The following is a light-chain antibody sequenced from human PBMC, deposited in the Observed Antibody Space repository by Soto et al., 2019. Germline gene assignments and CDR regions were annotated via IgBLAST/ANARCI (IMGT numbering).Light chain of an antibody. V-gene: IGLV2-14*01. CDR1: TSDVGGYNF. CDR3: GSYTSSGTRV. Sequence: QSALTQPASVSGSPGQSITISCTGTTSDVGGYNFVSWYQLHPGKAPKLMIFEVSNRPSGVSNRFSGSKSGNTASLTISGLQAEDEADYYCGSYTSSGTRVFGTGTKVTVL. CDR2: EVS. J-gene: IGLJ1*01.